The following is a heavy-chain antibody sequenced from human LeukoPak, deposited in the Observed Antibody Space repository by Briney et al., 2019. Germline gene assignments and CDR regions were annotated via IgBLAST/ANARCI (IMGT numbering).Heavy chain of an antibody. Sequence: GGSLRLSCAVSGFPFSIYEMNWVRQAPGKGLEWVSNIGSSGTTIYYADSVKGRFSISRDNAKNSLYLQMNSLRAEDTAVYYCALLAVASDFDYWGQGVLVTVSS. CDR3: ALLAVASDFDY. D-gene: IGHD6-19*01. CDR2: IGSSGTTI. CDR1: GFPFSIYE. V-gene: IGHV3-48*03. J-gene: IGHJ4*02.